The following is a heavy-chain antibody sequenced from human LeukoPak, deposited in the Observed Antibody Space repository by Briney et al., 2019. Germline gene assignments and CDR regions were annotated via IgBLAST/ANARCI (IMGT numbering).Heavy chain of an antibody. CDR2: ISSSSSYI. CDR3: ARGGGYSGYGAYYFDY. Sequence: PGGSLRLSCAASGLTFSTYSMNWVRQAPGKGLEWVSSISSSSSYIYYADSVKGRFTISRDNAKNSLYLQMNSLRAEDTAVYYCARGGGYSGYGAYYFDYWGQGTLVTVSS. CDR1: GLTFSTYS. V-gene: IGHV3-21*01. D-gene: IGHD5-12*01. J-gene: IGHJ4*02.